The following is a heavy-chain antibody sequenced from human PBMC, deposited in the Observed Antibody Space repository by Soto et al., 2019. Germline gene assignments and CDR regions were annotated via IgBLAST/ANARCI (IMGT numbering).Heavy chain of an antibody. CDR2: IYYRGST. J-gene: IGHJ4*02. Sequence: QLQLQESGPGLVKPSETLSLTCTVSGGSISSSSYYWGWIRQPPGKGLEWIGSIYYRGSTYYNPSLKSRVTISVDTSKNQFSLKLSSVTAADTAVYYCARRDSSSWYGMLDYWGQGTLVAVSS. CDR1: GGSISSSSYY. D-gene: IGHD6-13*01. CDR3: ARRDSSSWYGMLDY. V-gene: IGHV4-39*01.